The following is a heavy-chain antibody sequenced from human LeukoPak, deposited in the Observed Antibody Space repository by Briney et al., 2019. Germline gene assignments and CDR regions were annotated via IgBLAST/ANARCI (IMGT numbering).Heavy chain of an antibody. CDR1: GFLFSNLA. J-gene: IGHJ4*02. V-gene: IGHV3-64D*06. D-gene: IGHD3-16*01. CDR3: VRDVWGFDL. CDR2: GTIGATT. Sequence: GGSRRLAWSTSGFLFSNLAMHWVRQAPGKGLELLGTIGATTCYGDSFRGRFNISRDHSQSTLYIQRNSRRPQYSSVYYCVRDVWGFDLWGQGNTVTVST.